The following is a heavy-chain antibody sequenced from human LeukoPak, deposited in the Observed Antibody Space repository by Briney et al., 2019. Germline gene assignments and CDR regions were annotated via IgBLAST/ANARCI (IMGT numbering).Heavy chain of an antibody. CDR1: GGSISSYY. Sequence: SETLSLTCTVSGGSISSYYWSWIRQPPGKGLEWIGYIYYSGSTNYNPSLKSRVTISVDTSKNQFSLKLSSVTAADTAAYYCARGVIGEFDYWGQGTLVTVSS. V-gene: IGHV4-59*01. D-gene: IGHD3-10*01. CDR2: IYYSGST. J-gene: IGHJ4*02. CDR3: ARGVIGEFDY.